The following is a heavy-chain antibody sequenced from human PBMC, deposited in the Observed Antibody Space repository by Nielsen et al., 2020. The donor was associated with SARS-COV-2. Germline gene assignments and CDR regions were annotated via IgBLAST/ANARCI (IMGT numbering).Heavy chain of an antibody. Sequence: GGSLRLSCAASGFTFNTYAMAWVRRIPGRGLQWVTGVSSSGGSTYYTDSVKGRFTISRDNSKNTLYLEMHSLRLEDTAVYYCAKDGVVRGDALDLWGQGTMVTVSS. CDR1: GFTFNTYA. CDR3: AKDGVVRGDALDL. D-gene: IGHD3-10*01. J-gene: IGHJ3*01. V-gene: IGHV3-23*01. CDR2: VSSSGGST.